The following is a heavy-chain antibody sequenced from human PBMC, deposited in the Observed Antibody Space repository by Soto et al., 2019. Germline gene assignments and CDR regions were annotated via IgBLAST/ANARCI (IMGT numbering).Heavy chain of an antibody. D-gene: IGHD1-26*01. J-gene: IGHJ4*02. Sequence: EVQLLGSGGGLVQPGGSLRLSCAASGFTFSSYAMSWVRQAPGQGLEWVAAISGSGGSTYYADSVKGRFTISRDNSKNTLYLQMNSLRAEDTAVYYCAKTNSGSYFLVGQEYFDYWGQGTLVTVSS. CDR2: ISGSGGST. V-gene: IGHV3-23*01. CDR1: GFTFSSYA. CDR3: AKTNSGSYFLVGQEYFDY.